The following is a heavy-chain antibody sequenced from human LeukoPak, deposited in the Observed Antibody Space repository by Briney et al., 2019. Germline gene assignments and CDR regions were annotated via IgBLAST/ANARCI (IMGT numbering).Heavy chain of an antibody. CDR1: GGSISSSNW. D-gene: IGHD4-23*01. CDR3: ARNGGNSDVDN. CDR2: IYHSGTT. V-gene: IGHV4-4*02. Sequence: PSGTLSLTCAVSGGSISSSNWWTWVRRPPGKGLEWIGEIYHSGTTNYNSSLKSRVTISLDKSKNQFSLKLSSVTAADTAVYYCARNGGNSDVDNWGQGTLVTVAS. J-gene: IGHJ4*02.